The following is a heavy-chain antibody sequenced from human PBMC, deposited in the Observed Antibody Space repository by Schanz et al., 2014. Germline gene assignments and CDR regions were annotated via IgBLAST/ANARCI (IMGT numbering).Heavy chain of an antibody. CDR2: RDSSGST. V-gene: IGHV4-59*01. CDR3: ARDGLGADY. J-gene: IGHJ4*02. Sequence: QVQLQESGPGLVKPSETLSLTCTVSGGSIRGYYCSWIRQPPGKGLEWIGHRDSSGSTKYNPSLKSRVTISIDTSKNQISLRLRSVTEADTAVYYCARDGLGADYWGQGTLVTVSA. CDR1: GGSIRGYY.